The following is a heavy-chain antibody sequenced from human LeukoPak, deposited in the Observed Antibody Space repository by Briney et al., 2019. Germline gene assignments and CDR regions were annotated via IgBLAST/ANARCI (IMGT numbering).Heavy chain of an antibody. CDR2: INPDGNKP. Sequence: GGSLRLSCAASRLIFSGPWMNWVRQAPGKGLEWVATINPDGNKPGVAASVRGRFTISRDDAENSLYLQMNNLRADDTAVYYCARDGLLWFGTYGMDVWGQGTTVTVSS. CDR1: RLIFSGPW. CDR3: ARDGLLWFGTYGMDV. D-gene: IGHD3-10*01. V-gene: IGHV3-7*03. J-gene: IGHJ6*02.